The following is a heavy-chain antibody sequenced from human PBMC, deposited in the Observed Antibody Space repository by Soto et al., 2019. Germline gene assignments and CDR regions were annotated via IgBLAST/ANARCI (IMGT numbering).Heavy chain of an antibody. Sequence: PSETLSLTCTVSGGSISSGGYYWSWIRQHPGKGLEWIGYIYYSGSTYYNPSLKSRVTISVDTSKNQFSLKLSSVTAADTAVYYCARDRRGITIFGVVPEENWFDPWGQGTLVTVSS. CDR3: ARDRRGITIFGVVPEENWFDP. V-gene: IGHV4-31*03. J-gene: IGHJ5*02. D-gene: IGHD3-3*01. CDR2: IYYSGST. CDR1: GGSISSGGYY.